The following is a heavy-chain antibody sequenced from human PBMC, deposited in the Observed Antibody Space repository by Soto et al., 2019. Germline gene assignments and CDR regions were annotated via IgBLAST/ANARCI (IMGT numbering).Heavy chain of an antibody. CDR1: GFTFSSYG. CDR2: IWYDGSNK. Sequence: PGGSLRLSCAASGFTFSSYGMHWVRQAPGKGLEWVAVIWYDGSNKYYADSVKGRFTISRDNSKNTLYLQMNSLRAEDTAVYYCARDAGLGVNYYYYGMEVWGQGTTVTVSS. D-gene: IGHD3-10*01. CDR3: ARDAGLGVNYYYYGMEV. J-gene: IGHJ6*02. V-gene: IGHV3-33*01.